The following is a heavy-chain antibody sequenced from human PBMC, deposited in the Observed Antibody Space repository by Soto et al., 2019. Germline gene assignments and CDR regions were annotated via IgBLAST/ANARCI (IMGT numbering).Heavy chain of an antibody. D-gene: IGHD5-12*01. J-gene: IGHJ4*02. CDR3: ARDLRDGYNYPHFDY. V-gene: IGHV1-2*02. CDR1: GYTFTGYY. Sequence: ASVKVSCKXSGYTFTGYYLHWVRQAPGQGLEWMGWINPNSGGTNYAQKFQGRVTMTRDTSISTAYMELSRLRSDDTAVYYCARDLRDGYNYPHFDYWGQGTLVTVSS. CDR2: INPNSGGT.